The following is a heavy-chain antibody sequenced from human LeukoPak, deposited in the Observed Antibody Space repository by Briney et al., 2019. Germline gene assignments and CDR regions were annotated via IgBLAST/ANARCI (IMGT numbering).Heavy chain of an antibody. V-gene: IGHV4-38-2*02. CDR2: IYHSGST. CDR1: GYSISSGYY. CDR3: ARLLRRITMIVVVKGAFDI. Sequence: SETLSLTCTVSGYSISSGYYWGWIRQPPGKGLEWIGSIYHSGSTYYNPSLKSRVTISVDTSKNQFSLKLSSVTAADTAVYYCARLLRRITMIVVVKGAFDIWGQGTMVTVSS. J-gene: IGHJ3*02. D-gene: IGHD3-22*01.